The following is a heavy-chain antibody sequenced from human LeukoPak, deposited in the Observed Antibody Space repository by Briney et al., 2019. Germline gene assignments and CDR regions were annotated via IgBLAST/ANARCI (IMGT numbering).Heavy chain of an antibody. D-gene: IGHD3-3*01. V-gene: IGHV1-2*02. J-gene: IGHJ4*02. CDR1: GYTFSGFY. CDR3: ARGGGLEGFDY. Sequence: ASVKVSCKASGYTFSGFYIHWVRQAPGQGLEWMGWINPNSGGTNYPQKFQGRVTMTTDTSISTVYMELSRVRSGDTAMYYCARGGGLEGFDYWGQGTLVTVSS. CDR2: INPNSGGT.